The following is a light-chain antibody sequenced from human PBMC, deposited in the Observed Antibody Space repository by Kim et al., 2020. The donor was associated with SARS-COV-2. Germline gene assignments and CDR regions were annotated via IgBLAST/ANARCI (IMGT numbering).Light chain of an antibody. CDR3: NSRDSSGNHVV. V-gene: IGLV3-19*01. CDR2: DKS. J-gene: IGLJ2*01. CDR1: SLRSYY. Sequence: SSELTQDPAVSVALGQTVRITCQGDSLRSYYASWYQQKPGQAPVLVMYDKSNRPSGIPDRISGSSSGNTASLTITGAQAEDEADYYCNSRDSSGNHVVFGGGTKVTVL.